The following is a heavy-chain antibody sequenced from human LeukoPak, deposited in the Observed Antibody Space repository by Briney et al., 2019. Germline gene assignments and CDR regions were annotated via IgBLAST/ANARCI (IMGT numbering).Heavy chain of an antibody. CDR3: ARGLRLVRGAHNGMDV. CDR1: GGSFSGYY. V-gene: IGHV4-34*01. Sequence: SETLSLTCAVYGGSFSGYYWSWVRQPPGKGLEWVGEINHSGSTNYNPSLKSRVTISVDTSKNQFSLKLSSVTAADTAVYYCARGLRLVRGAHNGMDVWGKGTTVTVSS. D-gene: IGHD3-10*01. CDR2: INHSGST. J-gene: IGHJ6*04.